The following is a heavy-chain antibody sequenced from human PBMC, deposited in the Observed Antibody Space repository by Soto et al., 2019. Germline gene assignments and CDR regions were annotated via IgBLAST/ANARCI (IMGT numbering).Heavy chain of an antibody. D-gene: IGHD2-8*01. Sequence: QLVESGGGLVQPGGSLRLSCAASGFAFSTYSMNWVRQAPGKGLEWVSYISFSSTTIFYADSVRGRFTISRDNAKNSLYLQMNTLRDEDTAVYYCARDNGMAGSFGPWGQGTLVTVSS. CDR3: ARDNGMAGSFGP. V-gene: IGHV3-48*02. CDR1: GFAFSTYS. J-gene: IGHJ5*02. CDR2: ISFSSTTI.